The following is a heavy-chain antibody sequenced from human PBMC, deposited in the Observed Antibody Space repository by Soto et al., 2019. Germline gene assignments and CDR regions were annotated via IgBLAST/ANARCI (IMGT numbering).Heavy chain of an antibody. D-gene: IGHD3-3*01. V-gene: IGHV1-69*13. CDR2: IIPIFGTA. Sequence: SVKVSCQASGGTFSSYAISWVRQAPGQGLAWMGGIIPIFGTANYAQKFQGRVTITADESTSTAYMELRSLRSEDTAVYYCARGPGLFGVVIAYFDYWGQGTLVTVSS. CDR3: ARGPGLFGVVIAYFDY. CDR1: GGTFSSYA. J-gene: IGHJ4*02.